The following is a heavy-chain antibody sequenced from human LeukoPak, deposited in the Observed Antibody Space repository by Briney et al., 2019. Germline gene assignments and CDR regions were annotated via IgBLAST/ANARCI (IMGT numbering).Heavy chain of an antibody. V-gene: IGHV4-4*02. CDR1: SGSISSSSGNC. J-gene: IGHJ4*02. Sequence: PSETLSLTCAVSSGSISSSSGNCWTWVRQPPGKGLEWIGEIYHSGSTNYNPSLQSRVTMLLDKSKNQFSLKLSSVTAADTAVYYCARNGGNSDFDYWGQGTLVTVSS. CDR3: ARNGGNSDFDY. CDR2: IYHSGST. D-gene: IGHD4-23*01.